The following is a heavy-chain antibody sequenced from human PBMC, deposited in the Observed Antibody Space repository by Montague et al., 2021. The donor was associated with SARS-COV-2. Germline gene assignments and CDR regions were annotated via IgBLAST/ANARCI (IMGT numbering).Heavy chain of an antibody. CDR3: ARERLDCSGTSCYTNGLDV. CDR2: IYSSGST. J-gene: IGHJ6*02. Sequence: SETLSLTCSVSSGSVSSDYWSWIRQPPGKGLEWIGYIYSSGSTSYNPSLKSRVTISIDTSKNQFPLKLSSVTAADTAIYYCARERLDCSGTSCYTNGLDVWGQGTMVTVSS. D-gene: IGHD2-15*01. CDR1: SGSVSSDY. V-gene: IGHV4-59*02.